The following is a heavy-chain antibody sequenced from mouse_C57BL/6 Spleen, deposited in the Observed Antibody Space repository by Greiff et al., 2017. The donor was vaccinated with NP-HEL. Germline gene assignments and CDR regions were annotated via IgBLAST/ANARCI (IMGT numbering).Heavy chain of an antibody. V-gene: IGHV5-16*01. J-gene: IGHJ2*01. CDR1: GFTFSDYY. CDR3: ARDLYYYGSSYGFDY. Sequence: EVQLVESEGGLVQPGSSMKLSCTASGFTFSDYYMAWVRQVPEKGLEWVANINYDGSSTYYLDSLKSRFIISRANAKNILYLQMSSLKSEDTATYYCARDLYYYGSSYGFDYWGQGTTLTVSS. CDR2: INYDGSST. D-gene: IGHD1-1*01.